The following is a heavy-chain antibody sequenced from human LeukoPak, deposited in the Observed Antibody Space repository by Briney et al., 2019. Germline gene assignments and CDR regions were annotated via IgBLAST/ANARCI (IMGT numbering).Heavy chain of an antibody. Sequence: SETLSLTCTVSGGSISSSSYYWSWIRQPPGKGLEWIGYIYYSGSTNYNPSLKSRVTISVDTSKNQFSLKLSSVTAADTAVYYCAREGGVAASDAFDIWGQGTMVTVSS. V-gene: IGHV4-61*01. D-gene: IGHD2-15*01. CDR2: IYYSGST. J-gene: IGHJ3*02. CDR3: AREGGVAASDAFDI. CDR1: GGSISSSSYY.